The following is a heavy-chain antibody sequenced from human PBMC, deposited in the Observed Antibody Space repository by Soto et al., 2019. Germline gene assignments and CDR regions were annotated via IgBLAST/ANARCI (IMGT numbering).Heavy chain of an antibody. D-gene: IGHD6-19*01. J-gene: IGHJ4*02. V-gene: IGHV3-23*01. CDR1: GFSFGTFV. CDR2: ITDSGYTA. CDR3: AKNGQWLATPPEA. Sequence: PGGSLRLSCAASGFSFGTFVMTWFRQAPGGCLEWVASITDSGYTASYAETVEGRFTVSRDNSKNKLHLQMNDLRAEDTATYYCAKNGQWLATPPEAWGQGXLVTVYS.